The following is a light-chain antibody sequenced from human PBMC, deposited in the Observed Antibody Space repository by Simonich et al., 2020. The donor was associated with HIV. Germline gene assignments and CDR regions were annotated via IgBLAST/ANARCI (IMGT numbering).Light chain of an antibody. CDR1: QSVLYSSNNKNY. CDR2: WAA. J-gene: IGKJ2*01. V-gene: IGKV4-1*01. Sequence: DIVMTQSPDSMAVSLGERATNNCKSSQSVLYSSNNKNYFVWYQQKPGQPPKLLIYWAATRESGFPDRFSGSGYGTDFTLTSSSLQAEDVAVYFCQQCHTHPHTFGQGTKLEIK. CDR3: QQCHTHPHT.